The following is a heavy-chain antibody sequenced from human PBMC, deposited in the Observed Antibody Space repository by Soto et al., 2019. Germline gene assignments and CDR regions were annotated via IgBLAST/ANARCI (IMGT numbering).Heavy chain of an antibody. CDR2: IYCSGNT. Sequence: QVQLQESGPGLVKPSQTLSLTCTVSGGSISSGGYYWNWIRQHPGTGLEWIGYIYCSGNTYYNPSLKSRVSISVDTSKNQFSLNLNSVTAAGTAVYYCARSVFPWGQGTLVSVSS. J-gene: IGHJ5*02. CDR1: GGSISSGGYY. V-gene: IGHV4-31*03. CDR3: ARSVFP.